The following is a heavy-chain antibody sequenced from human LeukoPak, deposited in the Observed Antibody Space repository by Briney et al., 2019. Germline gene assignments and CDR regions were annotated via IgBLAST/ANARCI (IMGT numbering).Heavy chain of an antibody. Sequence: SETLSLTCTVSGGSISSSSYYWGWIRQPPGKGLEWIGSIYYSGSTYYNPPLKSRVTISVDTSKNQFSLKLSSVTAADTAVYYCARSIGGWFYWGQGTLVTVSS. J-gene: IGHJ4*02. D-gene: IGHD6-19*01. V-gene: IGHV4-39*01. CDR2: IYYSGST. CDR3: ARSIGGWFY. CDR1: GGSISSSSYY.